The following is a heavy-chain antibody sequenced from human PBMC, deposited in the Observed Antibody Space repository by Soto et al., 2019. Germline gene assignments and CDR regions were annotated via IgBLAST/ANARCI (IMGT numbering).Heavy chain of an antibody. CDR1: GYSFNTFW. CDR2: IDPGDSNT. D-gene: IGHD2-15*01. CDR3: ARQGGYYYYGMDV. J-gene: IGHJ6*02. Sequence: PXESLKSSCKTSGYSFNTFWISWVRQVPGKGLEWMGRIDPGDSNTNYSPSFQGHVTLSVDKSIGTAYLQWSSLKASDTAIYYCARQGGYYYYGMDVWGQGTAVTVSS. V-gene: IGHV5-10-1*01.